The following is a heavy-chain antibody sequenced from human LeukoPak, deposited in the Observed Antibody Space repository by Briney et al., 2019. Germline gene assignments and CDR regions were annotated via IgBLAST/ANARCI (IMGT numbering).Heavy chain of an antibody. CDR1: GYYISSGYY. J-gene: IGHJ4*02. CDR3: AREPGYYDSSGYHYFDY. D-gene: IGHD3-22*01. CDR2: ISQRVST. Sequence: SETLSLTCAVSGYYISSGYYWGWIRQSPGKGLEWIGRISQRVSTYYNPSLKSRVSISVDTSKHQFSLKRSSVTAADTAVYYCAREPGYYDSSGYHYFDYWGQGTLVTPAS. V-gene: IGHV4-38-2*02.